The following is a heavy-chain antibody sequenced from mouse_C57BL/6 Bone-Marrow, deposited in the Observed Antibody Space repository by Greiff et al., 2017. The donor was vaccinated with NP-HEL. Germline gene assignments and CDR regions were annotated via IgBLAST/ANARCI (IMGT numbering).Heavy chain of an antibody. CDR2: IYPGDGDT. V-gene: IGHV1-82*01. Sequence: ESGPELVKPGASVKISCKASGYAFSSSWMNWVKQRPGKGLEWIGRIYPGDGDTNYNGKFKGKATLTADKSSSTAYMQLSSLTSEDSAVYFCAREVYYGTDFDYWGQGTTLTVSS. CDR3: AREVYYGTDFDY. CDR1: GYAFSSSW. J-gene: IGHJ2*01. D-gene: IGHD1-1*01.